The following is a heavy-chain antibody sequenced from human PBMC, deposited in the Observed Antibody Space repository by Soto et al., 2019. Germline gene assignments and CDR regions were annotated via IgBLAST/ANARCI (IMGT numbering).Heavy chain of an antibody. CDR1: GYTFTSYG. D-gene: IGHD6-13*01. J-gene: IGHJ6*02. V-gene: IGHV1-18*01. CDR2: MNANNGNT. Sequence: ASVKVSCKASGYTFTSYGINWVRQATGQGLEWMGWMNANNGNTNYAQKLQGRVTMTTDTSTSTAYMELRSLRSDDTAVYYCARGGIAAAGFTFSIGEGRKNYGMDVWGQGTTVTVSS. CDR3: ARGGIAAAGFTFSIGEGRKNYGMDV.